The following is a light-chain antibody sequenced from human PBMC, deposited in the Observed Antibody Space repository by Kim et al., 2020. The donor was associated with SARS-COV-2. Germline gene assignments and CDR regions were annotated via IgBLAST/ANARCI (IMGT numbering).Light chain of an antibody. CDR1: QSISTW. J-gene: IGKJ3*01. V-gene: IGKV1-5*03. Sequence: DIQMTQFPSTLSASVGDRVTITCRASQSISTWFAWYQQKPGKAPKVLIYKASSLESGVPSRFSGSGSGTEFTLTISSLQPDDFATYYCQQYNSYLFTFGPGTKVDIK. CDR2: KAS. CDR3: QQYNSYLFT.